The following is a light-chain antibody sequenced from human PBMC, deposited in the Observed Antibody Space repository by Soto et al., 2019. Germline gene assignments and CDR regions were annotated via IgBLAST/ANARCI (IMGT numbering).Light chain of an antibody. V-gene: IGKV4-1*01. J-gene: IGKJ5*01. Sequence: DIVMTQSPDSLAVSLGERATINCKSSQTVLRSSNNKNHLAWYQQKPEQPPKMLISWASTRESGVPDRFSGSGSGTDFTLHISSLQAEDVAVYYCQHYYTVPVTFGQGTRLEIK. CDR1: QTVLRSSNNKNH. CDR3: QHYYTVPVT. CDR2: WAS.